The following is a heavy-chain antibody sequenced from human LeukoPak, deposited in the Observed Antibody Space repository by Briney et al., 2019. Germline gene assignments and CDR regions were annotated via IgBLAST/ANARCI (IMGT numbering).Heavy chain of an antibody. J-gene: IGHJ4*02. Sequence: SQTLSLTCTVSGGSISSGGYYWSWIRQHPGKGLEWIGYIYYTGSTSYNPSLKSRLTISVDTSKNQFSLKLTSVTAADTAVYSCARASGRRGYSGYEFGYWGQGTLVTVSS. CDR2: IYYTGST. D-gene: IGHD5-12*01. CDR3: ARASGRRGYSGYEFGY. V-gene: IGHV4-31*03. CDR1: GGSISSGGYY.